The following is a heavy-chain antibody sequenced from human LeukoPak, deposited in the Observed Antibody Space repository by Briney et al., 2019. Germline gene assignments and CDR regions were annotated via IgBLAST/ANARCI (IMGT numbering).Heavy chain of an antibody. J-gene: IGHJ4*02. V-gene: IGHV1-69*05. CDR2: IIPIFGTA. CDR1: GGTFSSYA. D-gene: IGHD2-2*01. CDR3: ARDMTRPYFFDH. Sequence: ASVKVSCKASGGTFSSYAISWVRQAPGQGLEWMRRIIPIFGTAKYAQKFQGRVTITTDESTSTAYMELSSLRSEDTAVYYCARDMTRPYFFDHWGQGTLVTVSS.